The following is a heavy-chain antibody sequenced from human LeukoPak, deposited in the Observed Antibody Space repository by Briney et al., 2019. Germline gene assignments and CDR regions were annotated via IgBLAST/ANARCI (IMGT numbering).Heavy chain of an antibody. D-gene: IGHD3-3*01. CDR3: ASGVGPYDCWSGSASGGNY. V-gene: IGHV3-48*03. Sequence: GGSLRLSCAASGLSFTNYAMNWVRQAPGKGLEWISYISASGRTIYYADSVQGRFSISRDNAKNSLYLQMNSLRAEDTTTYYCASGVGPYDCWSGSASGGNYWGQGTLVIVSS. CDR1: GLSFTNYA. CDR2: ISASGRTI. J-gene: IGHJ4*02.